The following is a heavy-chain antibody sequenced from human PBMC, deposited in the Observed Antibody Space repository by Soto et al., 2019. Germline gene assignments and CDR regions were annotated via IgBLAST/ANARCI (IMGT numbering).Heavy chain of an antibody. J-gene: IGHJ4*02. CDR3: ARHRGMGLVDY. CDR2: IYYSGTT. V-gene: IGHV4-59*08. D-gene: IGHD2-8*01. CDR1: GGSISSYN. Sequence: QVQLQESGPGLVKPSKTLSLTCTVSGGSISSYNWTWIRQAPGKGLELIGNIYYSGTTNYNPSLKRRVTISIDTSKKQFSLKLSSVTAADTAVYYCARHRGMGLVDYWGQGTLVTVSS.